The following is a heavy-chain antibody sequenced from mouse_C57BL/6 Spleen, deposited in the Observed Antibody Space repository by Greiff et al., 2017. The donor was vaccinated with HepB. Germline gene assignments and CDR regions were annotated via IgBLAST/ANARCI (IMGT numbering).Heavy chain of an antibody. Sequence: QVQLQQPGAELVKPGASVKLSCKASGYTFTSYWMHWVKQRPGQGLEWIGMIHPNSGSTNYNEKFKSKATLTVDKSYSTAYMQLSSLTSEDAAVYYCARRGLANWDGDYWGQGTTLTVSS. CDR3: ARRGLANWDGDY. CDR2: IHPNSGST. J-gene: IGHJ2*01. CDR1: GYTFTSYW. D-gene: IGHD4-1*01. V-gene: IGHV1-64*01.